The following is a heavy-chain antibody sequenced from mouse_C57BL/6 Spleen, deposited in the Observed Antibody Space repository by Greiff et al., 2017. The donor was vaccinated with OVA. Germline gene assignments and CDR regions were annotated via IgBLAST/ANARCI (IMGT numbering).Heavy chain of an antibody. Sequence: VQLQQSGPELVKPGASVKISCKASGYAFSSSWMNWVKQRPGKGLEWIGRIYPGDGDTNYNGKFKGKATLTADKSSSTAYMQLSSLTSDDSAVYFCAIELTFDYWGQGTTLTVSS. D-gene: IGHD2-12*01. CDR2: IYPGDGDT. V-gene: IGHV1-82*01. CDR1: GYAFSSSW. CDR3: AIELTFDY. J-gene: IGHJ2*01.